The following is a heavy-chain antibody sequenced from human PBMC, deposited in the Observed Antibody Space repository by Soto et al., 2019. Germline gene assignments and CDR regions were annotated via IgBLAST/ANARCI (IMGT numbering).Heavy chain of an antibody. J-gene: IGHJ6*02. CDR2: IIPIPGTA. D-gene: IGHD2-2*01. CDR1: GGTFVSYP. V-gene: IGHV1-69*01. Sequence: QVQLVQSGAEVKKPGSSVKVSCKASGGTFVSYPISWVRQAPGQGLEWMGGIIPIPGTANYAQKFQGRVTIAADESTSTAYMELSSLRSEDTAVYYCARSQGSSTSLEIYYYYYYGMDVWGQGTTVTVSS. CDR3: ARSQGSSTSLEIYYYYYYGMDV.